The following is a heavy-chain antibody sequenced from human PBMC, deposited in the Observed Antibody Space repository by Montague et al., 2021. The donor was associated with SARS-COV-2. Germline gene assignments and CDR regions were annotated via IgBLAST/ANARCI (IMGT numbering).Heavy chain of an antibody. CDR3: AGSLSGNQERGDY. V-gene: IGHV4-39*07. Sequence: SETLSLTCSVSGGSVSSSSYDWGWIRQPPGKGLESIGTVSDSGXTSYXXXXKSRVTISVDTPKNQFSLKLSSVTTADTAVCYCAGSLSGNQERGDYWGHGTLVTVSS. CDR2: VSDSGXT. CDR1: GGSVSSSSYD. J-gene: IGHJ4*01. D-gene: IGHD1-26*01.